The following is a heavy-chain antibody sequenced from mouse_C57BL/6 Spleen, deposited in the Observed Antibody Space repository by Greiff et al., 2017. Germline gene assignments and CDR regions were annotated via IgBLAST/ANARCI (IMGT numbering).Heavy chain of an antibody. CDR2: IYPGSGST. CDR3: AREGAMDY. CDR1: GYTFTSYW. Sequence: VQLQQPGAELVKPGASVKMSCTASGYTFTSYWITWVKQRPGQGLEWIGDIYPGSGSTNYNEKFKSKATLTADTSASTAYMQLSSLTSEDSAVXYCAREGAMDYWGQGTSVTVSS. V-gene: IGHV1-55*01. J-gene: IGHJ4*01.